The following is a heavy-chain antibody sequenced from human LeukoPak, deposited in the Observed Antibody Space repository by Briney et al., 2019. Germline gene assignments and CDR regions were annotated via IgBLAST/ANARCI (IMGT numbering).Heavy chain of an antibody. CDR2: IYPGDSDT. CDR3: ASPGIAAAGPDAFDI. J-gene: IGHJ3*02. Sequence: GESLKISCKGSGYSFTSYWIGWVRQMPGKGLEWMGIIYPGDSDTRYSPSFQGQVTISADKSISTAYLQWSSLKASDTAMYYCASPGIAAAGPDAFDIWGQGTMVTVPS. V-gene: IGHV5-51*01. D-gene: IGHD6-13*01. CDR1: GYSFTSYW.